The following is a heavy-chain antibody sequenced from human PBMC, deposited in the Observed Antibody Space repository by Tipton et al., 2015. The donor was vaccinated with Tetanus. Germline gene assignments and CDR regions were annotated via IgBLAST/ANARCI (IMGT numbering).Heavy chain of an antibody. CDR1: GGSFSGYY. D-gene: IGHD2-2*01. CDR2: INHSGST. V-gene: IGHV4-34*01. J-gene: IGHJ5*02. Sequence: TLSLTCAVYGGSFSGYYWSWIRQPPGKGLEWIGEINHSGSTNYNPSLKSRVTISVDTSKDQFSLKLSSVTAADTAVYYCARGLPGVVPAARGRYNWFDPWGQGTLVTVSS. CDR3: ARGLPGVVPAARGRYNWFDP.